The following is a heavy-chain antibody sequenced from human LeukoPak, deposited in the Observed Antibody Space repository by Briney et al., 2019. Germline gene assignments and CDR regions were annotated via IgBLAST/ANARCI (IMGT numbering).Heavy chain of an antibody. CDR2: IKQDGSEK. Sequence: GGSLRLSCAASGFIFTNYWMSWVRQAPGKGLEWVANIKQDGSEKYYVDSVKGRFTISRDNAKNSLYLQMNSLRAEDTAVYYCARGGYSYGSWGQGTLVTVSS. J-gene: IGHJ5*02. CDR1: GFIFTNYW. CDR3: ARGGYSYGS. V-gene: IGHV3-7*01. D-gene: IGHD5-18*01.